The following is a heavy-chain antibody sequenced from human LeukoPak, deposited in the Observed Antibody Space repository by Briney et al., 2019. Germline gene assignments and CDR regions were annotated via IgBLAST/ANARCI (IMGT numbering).Heavy chain of an antibody. V-gene: IGHV1-18*01. CDR3: ARYYYDSSGYYPESYSAFDI. Sequence: ASVKVSCKVSGYTLTELSMHWVRQAPGQGLEWMGWISAYNGNTNYAQKLQGRVTMTTDTSTSTACMELRNLRSDDTAVYYCARYYYDSSGYYPESYSAFDIWGQGTMVTVSS. CDR1: GYTLTELS. D-gene: IGHD3-22*01. CDR2: ISAYNGNT. J-gene: IGHJ3*02.